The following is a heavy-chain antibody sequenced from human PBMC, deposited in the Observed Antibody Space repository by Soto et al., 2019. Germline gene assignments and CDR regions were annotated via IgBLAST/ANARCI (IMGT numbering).Heavy chain of an antibody. Sequence: EVQLLESGGGLVQPGGSLRLSCAASGFTFSSYALHWVRQAPGKGLEWVSVISGSGDNTYYADSVKGRFTISRDNSKNTLYLQMTSLRAEDTAVYYCAKDLGTDDFWSAYYTYYYMDVWGKGTTVTVSS. CDR1: GFTFSSYA. V-gene: IGHV3-23*01. CDR2: ISGSGDNT. CDR3: AKDLGTDDFWSAYYTYYYMDV. D-gene: IGHD3-3*01. J-gene: IGHJ6*03.